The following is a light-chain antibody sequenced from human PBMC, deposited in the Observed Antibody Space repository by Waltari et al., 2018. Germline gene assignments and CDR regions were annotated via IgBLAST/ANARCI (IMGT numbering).Light chain of an antibody. CDR3: QQYNDWPQT. CDR2: GAS. V-gene: IGKV3-15*01. CDR1: QSVSGN. Sequence: IVMPQSPATLSVSPGERVTLSCRASQSVSGNLAWYQRKPGQAPRLLMYGASTRAAGVPTRFSGSGSGTEFTVTISSLQSEDFAVYYCQQYNDWPQTFGQGTKLETK. J-gene: IGKJ2*01.